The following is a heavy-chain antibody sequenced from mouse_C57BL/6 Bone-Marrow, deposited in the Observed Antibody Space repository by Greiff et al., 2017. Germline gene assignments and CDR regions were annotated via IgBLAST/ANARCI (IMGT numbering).Heavy chain of an antibody. CDR1: GFTFSSYA. D-gene: IGHD2-2*01. CDR3: AWGYLYAMDY. Sequence: EVQLVESGGGLVKPGGSLKLSCAASGFTFSSYAMSWVRQTPEKRLEWVATISDGGSYTYYPDNVKGRFTISRDNAKNNLYLQMSQLKSEETAMYYCAWGYLYAMDYWGQGTSVTVSS. CDR2: ISDGGSYT. V-gene: IGHV5-4*01. J-gene: IGHJ4*01.